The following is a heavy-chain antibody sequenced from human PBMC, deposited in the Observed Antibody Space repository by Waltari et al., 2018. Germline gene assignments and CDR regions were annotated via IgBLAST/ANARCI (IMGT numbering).Heavy chain of an antibody. J-gene: IGHJ6*02. CDR1: GYSISSGYY. D-gene: IGHD2-15*01. V-gene: IGHV4-38-2*02. CDR2: IYHSGST. Sequence: QVQLQESGPGLVKPSETLSLTCAVSGYSISSGYYWGWTRQPPGKGLGWIGSIYHSGSTYYNPTLKSRVTIAVDTSKNQFSLKLSSVTAADTAVYYCAREEGYCSGGSCYTYYYGMDVWGQGTTVTVSS. CDR3: AREEGYCSGGSCYTYYYGMDV.